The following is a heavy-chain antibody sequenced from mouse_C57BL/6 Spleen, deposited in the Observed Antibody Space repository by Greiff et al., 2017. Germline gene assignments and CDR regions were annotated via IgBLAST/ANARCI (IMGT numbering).Heavy chain of an antibody. CDR3: AREENYYGSSSAWFAY. CDR1: GYTFTSYW. CDR2: INPSSGYT. D-gene: IGHD1-1*01. J-gene: IGHJ3*01. V-gene: IGHV1-7*01. Sequence: QVQLQQSGAELAKPGASVKLSCKASGYTFTSYWMHWVKQRPGQGLEWIGYINPSSGYTKYNQKFKEKATLTADKSSSTAYMQLSSLTYEDSAVYYCAREENYYGSSSAWFAYWGQGTLVTVSA.